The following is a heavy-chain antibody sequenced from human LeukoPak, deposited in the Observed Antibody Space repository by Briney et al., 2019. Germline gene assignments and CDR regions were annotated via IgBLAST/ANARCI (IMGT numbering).Heavy chain of an antibody. Sequence: SQTLSLTCTVSGGSISSGGYYWSWIRQHPGKGLEWIGYIYYSGSTYYNPSLKSRVTISVDTSKNQFSLKLSSVTAADTAVYYCARGHSSRKAFDIWGQGTMVTVSS. V-gene: IGHV4-31*03. CDR3: ARGHSSRKAFDI. D-gene: IGHD6-13*01. CDR2: IYYSGST. CDR1: GGSISSGGYY. J-gene: IGHJ3*02.